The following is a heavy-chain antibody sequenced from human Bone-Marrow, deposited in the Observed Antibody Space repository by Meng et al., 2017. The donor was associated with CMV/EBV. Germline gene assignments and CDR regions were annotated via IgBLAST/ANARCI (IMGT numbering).Heavy chain of an antibody. D-gene: IGHD6-13*01. CDR1: GFTFSSYA. Sequence: GESLKISCAASGFTFSSYAMHWVRQAPGKGLEWVAVISYGGSNKYYADSVKGRFTISRDNSKNTLYLQMNSLRAEDTAVYYCARAKVAAGSFDYWGQGTLVTVSS. CDR3: ARAKVAAGSFDY. J-gene: IGHJ4*02. V-gene: IGHV3-30*04. CDR2: ISYGGSNK.